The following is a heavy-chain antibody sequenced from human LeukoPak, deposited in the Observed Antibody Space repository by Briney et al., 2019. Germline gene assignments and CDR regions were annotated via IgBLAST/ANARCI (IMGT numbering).Heavy chain of an antibody. CDR3: ARDYGEEYGSGRKINLYYYYYYGMDV. CDR1: GFTFSSYG. CDR2: IWYDGSNK. V-gene: IGHV3-33*01. J-gene: IGHJ6*02. D-gene: IGHD3-10*01. Sequence: PGGSLRLSCAASGFTFSSYGMHWVRQAPGKGLEWVAVIWYDGSNKYYADSVKGRFTISRDNSKNTLYLQMNSLRAEDTAVYYCARDYGEEYGSGRKINLYYYYYYGMDVWGQGTTVTVSS.